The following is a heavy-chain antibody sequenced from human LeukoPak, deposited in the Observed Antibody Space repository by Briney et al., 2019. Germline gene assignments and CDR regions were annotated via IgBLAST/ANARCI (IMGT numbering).Heavy chain of an antibody. V-gene: IGHV1-69*05. CDR1: GGTFSSYA. D-gene: IGHD3-10*01. CDR2: IIPIFGTA. Sequence: SVKVSCXASGGTFSSYAISWVRQAHGQGLEWMGGIIPIFGTANYAQKFQGRVTITTDESTSTAYMELSSLRSEDTAVYYCARGYYGGPTDYWGQGTLVTVSS. CDR3: ARGYYGGPTDY. J-gene: IGHJ4*02.